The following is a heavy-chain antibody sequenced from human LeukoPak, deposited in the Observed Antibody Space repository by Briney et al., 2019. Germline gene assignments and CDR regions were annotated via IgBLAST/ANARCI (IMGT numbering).Heavy chain of an antibody. CDR2: ISWNSGSI. J-gene: IGHJ4*02. V-gene: IGHV3-9*01. CDR3: AKDTDSSIDY. CDR1: GFTFDDYA. D-gene: IGHD6-19*01. Sequence: GGSLRLSCAASGFTFDDYAMHWVRQAPGKGLEWVSGISWNSGSIGYADSVKGRFTISRDNAKNSLYLQMNSLRAEDTALYYCAKDTDSSIDYWGQGTLVTVSS.